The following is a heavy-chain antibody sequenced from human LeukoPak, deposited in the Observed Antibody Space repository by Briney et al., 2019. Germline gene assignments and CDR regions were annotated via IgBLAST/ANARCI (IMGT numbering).Heavy chain of an antibody. V-gene: IGHV3-48*01. CDR1: GFTFSSYS. D-gene: IGHD2-2*01. J-gene: IGHJ6*03. Sequence: QPGGSLRLSCAASGFTFSSYSMNWVRQAPGKGLEWVSYISSSSSTIYYADSVKGRFTISRDNAKNSLYLQMNSLRAEDTAVYYCARVTREYQLLLGAYYYYYMDVWGKGITVTVSS. CDR2: ISSSSSTI. CDR3: ARVTREYQLLLGAYYYYYMDV.